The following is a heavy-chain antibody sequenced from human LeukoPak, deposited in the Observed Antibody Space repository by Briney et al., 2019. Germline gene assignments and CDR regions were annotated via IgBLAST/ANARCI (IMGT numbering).Heavy chain of an antibody. CDR1: GGSISSSNW. J-gene: IGHJ6*02. V-gene: IGHV4-4*02. CDR3: ARATTMVRGVLDV. CDR2: IYHSGST. Sequence: SGTLSLTCAVSGGSISSSNWWSWVRQPPGKGLEWIGEIYHSGSTNYNPSLKSRVTISVDKSKNQFSLKLSSVTAADTAVYYCARATTMVRGVLDVWGQGITVTVSS. D-gene: IGHD3-10*01.